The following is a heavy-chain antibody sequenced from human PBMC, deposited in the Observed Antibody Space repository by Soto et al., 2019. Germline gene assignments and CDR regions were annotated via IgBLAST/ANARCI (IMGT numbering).Heavy chain of an antibody. Sequence: QVQLVESGGGVVQPGRSLRLSCAASGFTFSSYGMHWVRQAPGKGLEWVAVISYDGSNKYYADSVKGRFTISRDNSKNTLYLQMNSLRAEDTAVYYCAKEEVVVVVATGNSFDYWGQGTLVTVSS. CDR1: GFTFSSYG. J-gene: IGHJ4*02. V-gene: IGHV3-30*18. D-gene: IGHD2-15*01. CDR2: ISYDGSNK. CDR3: AKEEVVVVVATGNSFDY.